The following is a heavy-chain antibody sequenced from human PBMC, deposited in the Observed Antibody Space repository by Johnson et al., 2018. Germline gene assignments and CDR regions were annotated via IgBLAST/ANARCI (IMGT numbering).Heavy chain of an antibody. D-gene: IGHD6-25*01. CDR1: GFTFNSYV. J-gene: IGHJ6*03. CDR2: INGSGGKT. V-gene: IGHV3-23*04. CDR3: AKDPFSSGDKYYMDV. Sequence: EVQLVESGGGLVQPGGSVRLSCAASGFTFNSYVMYWVRQAPGRGLDWVSGINGSGGKTDYADSVKGRFTISRDNSKNTLYLQMNSLRAEDTAVYYCAKDPFSSGDKYYMDVWGKGTTVTVSS.